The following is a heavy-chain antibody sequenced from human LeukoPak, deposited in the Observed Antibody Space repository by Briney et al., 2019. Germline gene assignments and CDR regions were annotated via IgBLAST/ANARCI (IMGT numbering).Heavy chain of an antibody. CDR1: GYPFSSCG. Sequence: ASVKVSCKTFGYPFSSCGINWVRQAPGQGLEWMGWISGYNGDTNYAQKFQGRVTMTTDTSTNTAYMDLRRLRSDDTAVYYCASSGSYYLYFDYWGQGTLVTVSS. CDR3: ASSGSYYLYFDY. D-gene: IGHD3-10*01. J-gene: IGHJ4*02. V-gene: IGHV1-18*01. CDR2: ISGYNGDT.